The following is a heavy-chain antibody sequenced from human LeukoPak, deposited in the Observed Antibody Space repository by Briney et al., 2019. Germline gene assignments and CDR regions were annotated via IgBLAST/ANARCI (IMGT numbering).Heavy chain of an antibody. CDR2: ISSSSSYI. V-gene: IGHV3-21*01. J-gene: IGHJ4*02. D-gene: IGHD6-13*01. Sequence: GGSLRLSCAASGFTFSSYSMNWVRQAPGKGLEWVSSISSSSSYIYYADSVKGRFTISRDNAKNSLYLQMNSLRAEDTAVYYCARDMKPRIAAAGTVGYWGQGTLVTVSS. CDR1: GFTFSSYS. CDR3: ARDMKPRIAAAGTVGY.